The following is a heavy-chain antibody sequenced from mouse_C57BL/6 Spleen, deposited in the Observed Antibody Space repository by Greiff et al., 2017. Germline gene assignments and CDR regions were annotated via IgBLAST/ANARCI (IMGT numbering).Heavy chain of an antibody. D-gene: IGHD2-5*01. CDR3: ARKFYSNYPYWYFDV. Sequence: EVQLVESGGGLVKPGGSLKLSCAASGFTFSDYGMHWVRQAPEKGLEWVAYISSGSSTIYYADTVKGRFTISRDNAKNTLFLQMTSLRSEDTSMYYCARKFYSNYPYWYFDVWGTGTTVTVSS. CDR2: ISSGSSTI. CDR1: GFTFSDYG. J-gene: IGHJ1*03. V-gene: IGHV5-17*01.